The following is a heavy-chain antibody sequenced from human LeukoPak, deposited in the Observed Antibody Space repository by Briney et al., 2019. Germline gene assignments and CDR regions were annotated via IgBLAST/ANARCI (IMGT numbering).Heavy chain of an antibody. J-gene: IGHJ6*02. Sequence: ASVKVSCKASGHTFTSYGISWVRQAPGQGLEWMGWISAYNGNTNYAQKLQGRVTMTTDTSTSTAYMELRSLRSDDTAVYYCARDLYSSSWVPPYYYYYGMDVWGQGTTVTVSS. CDR3: ARDLYSSSWVPPYYYYYGMDV. CDR1: GHTFTSYG. CDR2: ISAYNGNT. V-gene: IGHV1-18*01. D-gene: IGHD6-13*01.